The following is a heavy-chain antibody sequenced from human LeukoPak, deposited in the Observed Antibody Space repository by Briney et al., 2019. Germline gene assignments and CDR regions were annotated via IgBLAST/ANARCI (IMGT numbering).Heavy chain of an antibody. CDR3: ARGRGKYCSGGSCENHWGNWFDP. CDR1: GGSISSYY. D-gene: IGHD2-15*01. CDR2: IYTSGST. V-gene: IGHV4-4*07. Sequence: SETLSLTCTVSGGSISSYYWSWFRQPAGKGLEWIGRIYTSGSTNYNPSLKSRVTMSVDTSKNQFSLKLSSVTAADTAVYYCARGRGKYCSGGSCENHWGNWFDPWGQGTLVTVSS. J-gene: IGHJ5*02.